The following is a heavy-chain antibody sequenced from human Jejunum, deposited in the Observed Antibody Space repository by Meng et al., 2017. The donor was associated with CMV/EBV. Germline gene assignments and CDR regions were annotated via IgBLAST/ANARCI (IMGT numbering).Heavy chain of an antibody. D-gene: IGHD3-22*01. CDR2: INSAGSST. Sequence: GFTFSSYWLHWVRQAPGKGLVWVSRINSAGSSTSYADSVKGRFTISRDNAKNTLYLQMNSLRAEDTAVYYCAARSYYYDSSGYEPWGQGTMVTVSS. J-gene: IGHJ3*01. CDR1: GFTFSSYW. CDR3: AARSYYYDSSGYEP. V-gene: IGHV3-74*01.